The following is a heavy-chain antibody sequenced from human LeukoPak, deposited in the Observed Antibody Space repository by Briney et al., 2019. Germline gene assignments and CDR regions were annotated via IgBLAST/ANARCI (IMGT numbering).Heavy chain of an antibody. J-gene: IGHJ4*02. V-gene: IGHV1-2*02. D-gene: IGHD3-22*01. CDR1: GYTFTSNG. CDR2: INPNSGGT. Sequence: GASVKVSCKASGYTFTSNGISWVRQAPGQGLEWMGWINPNSGGTNYAQKFQGRVTMTRDTSISTAYMELSRLRSDDTAVYYCAREYYYDSSGYQHYYFDYWGQGTLVTVSS. CDR3: AREYYYDSSGYQHYYFDY.